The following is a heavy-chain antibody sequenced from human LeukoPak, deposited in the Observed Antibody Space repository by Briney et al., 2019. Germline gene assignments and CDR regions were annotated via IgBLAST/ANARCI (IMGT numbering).Heavy chain of an antibody. D-gene: IGHD3-22*01. CDR1: GFTFSHYG. J-gene: IGHJ4*02. CDR2: IWYDGSNE. CDR3: AKVPGEYYYYDSSGYYLDY. Sequence: PGGSLRLSCAASGFTFSHYGMHWVRQAPGKGLEWVAVIWYDGSNEYYADSVKGQFTISRDNSKNTLYLQMNSLRAEDTAVYYCAKVPGEYYYYDSSGYYLDYWGQGTLVTVSS. V-gene: IGHV3-33*03.